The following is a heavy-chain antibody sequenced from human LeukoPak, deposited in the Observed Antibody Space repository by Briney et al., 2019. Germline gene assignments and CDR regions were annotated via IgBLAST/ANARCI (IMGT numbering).Heavy chain of an antibody. V-gene: IGHV1-69*04. D-gene: IGHD2-21*02. J-gene: IGHJ4*02. CDR2: IIPILGIA. CDR1: GYTFTSYA. CDR3: ARDFVAYCGGDCYLFDY. Sequence: SVKVSCKASGYTFTSYAISWVRQAPGQGLEWMGRIIPILGIANYAQKFQGRVTITADKSTSTAYMELSSLRSEDTAVYYCARDFVAYCGGDCYLFDYWGQGTLVTVSS.